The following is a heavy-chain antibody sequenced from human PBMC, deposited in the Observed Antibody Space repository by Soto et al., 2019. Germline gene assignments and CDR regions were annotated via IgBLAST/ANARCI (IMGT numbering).Heavy chain of an antibody. Sequence: SETLSLTCAVSSGSISSSNWWSWVRQPPGKGLEWIGEIYHSGSTNYNPSLKSRVTISVDKSKNQFSLKLSSVTAADTAVYYCARMTYSSTYYFDYWGQGTLVTVSS. J-gene: IGHJ4*02. CDR3: ARMTYSSTYYFDY. D-gene: IGHD6-6*01. CDR2: IYHSGST. V-gene: IGHV4-4*02. CDR1: SGSISSSNW.